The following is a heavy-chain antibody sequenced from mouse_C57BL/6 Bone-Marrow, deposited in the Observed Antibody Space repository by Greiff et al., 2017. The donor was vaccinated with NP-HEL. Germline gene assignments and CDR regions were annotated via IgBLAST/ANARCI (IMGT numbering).Heavy chain of an antibody. CDR2: ISSGGSYT. CDR1: GFTFSSYG. V-gene: IGHV5-6*01. Sequence: EVQRVESGGDLVKPGGSLKLSCAASGFTFSSYGMSWVRQTPDKRLEWVATISSGGSYTYYPDSVKGRFTISRDNAKNTLYLQMSSLKSEDTAMYYCASHYGSSHWYFDVWGTGTTVTVSS. J-gene: IGHJ1*03. D-gene: IGHD1-1*01. CDR3: ASHYGSSHWYFDV.